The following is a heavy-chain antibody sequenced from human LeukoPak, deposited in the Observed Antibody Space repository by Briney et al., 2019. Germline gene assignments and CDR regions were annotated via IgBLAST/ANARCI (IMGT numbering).Heavy chain of an antibody. D-gene: IGHD3-10*01. V-gene: IGHV4-39*07. CDR2: IYHSGST. CDR3: ARRAGDYYGSGSYNWFDP. CDR1: GGFISSDSYY. J-gene: IGHJ5*02. Sequence: SETLSLTCSVSGGFISSDSYYWTWIRQPPGKGLEWIGSIYHSGSTYYNPSLKSRVTISVDTSKNQFSLKLSSVTAADTAVYYCARRAGDYYGSGSYNWFDPWGQGTLVTVSS.